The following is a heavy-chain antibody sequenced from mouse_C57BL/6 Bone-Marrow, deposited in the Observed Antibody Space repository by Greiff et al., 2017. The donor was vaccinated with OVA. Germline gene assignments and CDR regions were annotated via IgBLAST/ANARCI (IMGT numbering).Heavy chain of an antibody. CDR2: IWWDDDK. J-gene: IGHJ1*03. Sequence: QVTLKESGPGILQPSQTLSLTCSFSGFSLSTFGMGVGWIRQPSGKGLEWLAHIWWDDDKYYNPALKSRLTISKDTAKNQGFLKSANVDTADTATYYCARMGTDYGSSYEYFDVWGTGTTVTVSS. CDR3: ARMGTDYGSSYEYFDV. V-gene: IGHV8-8*01. CDR1: GFSLSTFGMG. D-gene: IGHD1-1*01.